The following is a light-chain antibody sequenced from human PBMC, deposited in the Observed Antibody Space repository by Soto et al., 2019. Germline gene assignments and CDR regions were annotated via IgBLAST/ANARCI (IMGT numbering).Light chain of an antibody. Sequence: EIVMTQSPATLSVSPGERATLSCRASQSVSSTLACYQQKPGQAPRLLIYGASTRATGIPARFSGSGSGTEFTLTISSRQSEDFAVYYCQQYNNWPRETFGQGTKVEIK. CDR1: QSVSST. CDR2: GAS. V-gene: IGKV3-15*01. CDR3: QQYNNWPRET. J-gene: IGKJ1*01.